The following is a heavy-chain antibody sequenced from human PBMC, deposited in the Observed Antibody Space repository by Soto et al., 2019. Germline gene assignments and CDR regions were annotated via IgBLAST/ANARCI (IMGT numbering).Heavy chain of an antibody. CDR2: ISGSGGST. D-gene: IGHD2-2*01. Sequence: GGSLRLSCAASGFTFSSYAMSWVRQAPGKGLEWVSAISGSGGSTYYADSVKGRFTISRDNSKNTLYLQMNSLRAEDTAVYYCAKSPKDIVVVTVADYWGQGTLVTVSS. J-gene: IGHJ4*02. CDR1: GFTFSSYA. V-gene: IGHV3-23*01. CDR3: AKSPKDIVVVTVADY.